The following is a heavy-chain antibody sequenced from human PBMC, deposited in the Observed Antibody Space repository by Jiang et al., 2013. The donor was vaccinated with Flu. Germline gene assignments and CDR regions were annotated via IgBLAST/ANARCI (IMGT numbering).Heavy chain of an antibody. Sequence: KPTQTLTLTCTFSGFSLSTTTMCVSWIRQPPGKALEWLARIAWDDDKYYSRSLKTRLTISKDTSKNQVVLTLTNMDPVDTVTYYCARMSNWNDPPDFDYWGQGTLVTVSS. J-gene: IGHJ4*02. V-gene: IGHV2-70*11. CDR3: ARMSNWNDPPDFDY. D-gene: IGHD1-20*01. CDR1: GFSLSTTTMC. CDR2: IAWDDDK.